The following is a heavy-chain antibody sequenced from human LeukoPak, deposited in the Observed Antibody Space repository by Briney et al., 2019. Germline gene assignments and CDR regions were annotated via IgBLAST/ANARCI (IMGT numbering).Heavy chain of an antibody. CDR2: IYSDDNST. D-gene: IGHD1-26*01. Sequence: GGSLRLSCAASGFTFGSYWIHWVRQAPGKGLVWVSRIYSDDNSTTYAASVMGRFTTSRDNAKNTVYLQMNRLRAEDTAVYYCARSGVWSKVPDYWGQGTLVTVSS. J-gene: IGHJ4*02. V-gene: IGHV3-74*01. CDR3: ARSGVWSKVPDY. CDR1: GFTFGSYW.